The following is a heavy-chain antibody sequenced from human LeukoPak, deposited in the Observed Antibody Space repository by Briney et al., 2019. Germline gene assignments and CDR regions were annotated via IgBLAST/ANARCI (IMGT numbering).Heavy chain of an antibody. V-gene: IGHV1-8*01. CDR1: GYTFSRYN. CDR3: ARGYYYDSSGSLMPGY. CDR2: MNPNNGNT. J-gene: IGHJ4*02. Sequence: GASVKVSCKASGYTFSRYNINWVRQATGQGLEWMGGMNPNNGNTDYARKFQGRVTMTRDTSISTAYMELSSLRSEDTAVYYCARGYYYDSSGSLMPGYWGQGTLVSVSS. D-gene: IGHD3-22*01.